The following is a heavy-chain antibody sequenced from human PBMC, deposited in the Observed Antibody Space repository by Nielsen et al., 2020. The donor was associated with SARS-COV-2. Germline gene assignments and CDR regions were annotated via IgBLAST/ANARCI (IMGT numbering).Heavy chain of an antibody. D-gene: IGHD4-11*01. CDR3: ARSYDYSHYHYYDMDV. J-gene: IGHJ6*02. V-gene: IGHV5-10-1*01. CDR2: IDPTDSYT. CDR1: GYSFTNYW. Sequence: GGSLRLSCRGSGYSFTNYWISWVRQMPGKGLEWMGRIDPTDSYTNYSPSFQGHVTISADKSISTAYLQWSSLKASDTAMYYCARSYDYSHYHYYDMDVWGQGTTVTVSS.